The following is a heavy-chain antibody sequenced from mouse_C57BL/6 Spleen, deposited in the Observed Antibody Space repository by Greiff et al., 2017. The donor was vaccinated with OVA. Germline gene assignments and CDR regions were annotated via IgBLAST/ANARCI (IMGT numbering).Heavy chain of an antibody. Sequence: QVQLQQSGAELVRPGTSVKVSCKASGYAFTNYLIEWVKQRPGQGLEWIGVINPGSGGTNYNEKFKGKATLTADKSSSTAYMQLSILTSEDSAVYFCAREDYYGRPDYWGQGTTLTVSS. CDR2: INPGSGGT. CDR3: AREDYYGRPDY. CDR1: GYAFTNYL. J-gene: IGHJ2*01. D-gene: IGHD1-1*01. V-gene: IGHV1-54*01.